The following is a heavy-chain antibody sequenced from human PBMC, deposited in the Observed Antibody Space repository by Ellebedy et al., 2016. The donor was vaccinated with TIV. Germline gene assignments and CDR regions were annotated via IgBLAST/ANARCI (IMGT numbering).Heavy chain of an antibody. D-gene: IGHD5-18*01. CDR1: GYTFTSYY. J-gene: IGHJ4*02. Sequence: ASVKVSCXASGYTFTSYYMHWVRQAPGQGLEWMGIINPSGGSTSYAQKFQGRVTMTRDTSTSTVYMELSSLRSEDTAVYYCVRVTSYGYGDYWGQGTLVTVSS. CDR3: VRVTSYGYGDY. CDR2: INPSGGST. V-gene: IGHV1-46*03.